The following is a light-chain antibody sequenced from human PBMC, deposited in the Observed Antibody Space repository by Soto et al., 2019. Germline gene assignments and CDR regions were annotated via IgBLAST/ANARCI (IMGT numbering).Light chain of an antibody. V-gene: IGLV7-43*01. CDR3: LLFSGGVHV. J-gene: IGLJ1*01. CDR1: TGAVTSDYF. CDR2: RVS. Sequence: QAVVTQEPSLTVSPGGTVILTCACSTGAVTSDYFPNWFQQKPGQAPRALIYRVSNRHSWTPARFSGSLLGGKAALTLSAVQPEDEADYYCLLFSGGVHVFGNGTKLTVL.